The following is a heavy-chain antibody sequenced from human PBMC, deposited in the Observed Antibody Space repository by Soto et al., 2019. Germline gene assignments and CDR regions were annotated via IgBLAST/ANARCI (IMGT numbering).Heavy chain of an antibody. CDR3: ARRTRWNDGGHYDYALDV. D-gene: IGHD1-1*01. CDR1: GYIFTSYG. CDR2: ITTYNGNT. Sequence: ASVKVSCKASGYIFTSYGISWVRQAPGRGLEWMGWITTYNGNTNYAQKFQDRVTMTSEESTTTADMELRSLTSDDTAVYFCARRTRWNDGGHYDYALDVWGQGTTVTVSS. V-gene: IGHV1-18*01. J-gene: IGHJ6*02.